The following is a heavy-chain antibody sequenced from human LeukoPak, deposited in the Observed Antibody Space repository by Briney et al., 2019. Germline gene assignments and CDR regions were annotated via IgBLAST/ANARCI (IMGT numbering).Heavy chain of an antibody. D-gene: IGHD5-18*01. CDR3: ARLVDTGYYYYMDV. Sequence: ASVKVSCKASGYTFTGYYMHWVRQAPGQGLEWMGWINPNSGGTNYAQKFQGRVTMTRDTSISTAYMELSRLRSDDTAVYYCARLVDTGYYYYMDVWGKGTTVTVSS. CDR1: GYTFTGYY. J-gene: IGHJ6*03. V-gene: IGHV1-2*02. CDR2: INPNSGGT.